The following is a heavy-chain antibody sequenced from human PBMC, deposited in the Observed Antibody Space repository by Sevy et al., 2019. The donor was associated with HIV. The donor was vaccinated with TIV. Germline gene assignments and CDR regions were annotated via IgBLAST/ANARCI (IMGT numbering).Heavy chain of an antibody. CDR1: GFTFSNYA. D-gene: IGHD3-22*01. CDR2: IWSDGAYQ. J-gene: IGHJ4*02. CDR3: ARGGYYYDNAAYYALDS. V-gene: IGHV3-33*01. Sequence: GGSLRLSCAATGFTFSNYAMHWVRQAPGKGMEWVAIIWSDGAYQYHGDSVKGRFTISRDNSKNTLYLQMNNVRVEDTAVYFCARGGYYYDNAAYYALDSWGQGTLVTVSS.